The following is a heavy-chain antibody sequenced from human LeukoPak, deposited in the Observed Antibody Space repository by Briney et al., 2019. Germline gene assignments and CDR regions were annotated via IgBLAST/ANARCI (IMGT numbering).Heavy chain of an antibody. V-gene: IGHV4-39*01. CDR1: GGSISSSSYY. CDR3: ARATGGSYFVPWAPPSLHMDV. Sequence: RPSETLSLTCTVSGGSISSSSYYWGWIRQPPGKGLEWIGSIYYSGSTYYNPSLKSRVTISVDTSKNQFSLKLSSVTAADTAVYYCARATGGSYFVPWAPPSLHMDVWGQGTTVTVSS. D-gene: IGHD1-26*01. J-gene: IGHJ6*02. CDR2: IYYSGST.